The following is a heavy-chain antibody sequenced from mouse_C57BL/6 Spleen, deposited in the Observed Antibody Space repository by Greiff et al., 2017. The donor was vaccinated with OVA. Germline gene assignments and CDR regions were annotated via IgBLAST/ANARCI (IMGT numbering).Heavy chain of an antibody. Sequence: VQLQQPGAELVKPGASVKLSCKASGYTFTSYWMQWVKQRPGQGLEWIGEFDPSDSSTNYNQKFKGKATLTVDTSSSTAYMQLSSLTSEDSAVYYCARWGSSSFAYWGQGTLVTVSA. J-gene: IGHJ3*01. CDR2: FDPSDSST. CDR3: ARWGSSSFAY. D-gene: IGHD1-1*01. V-gene: IGHV1-50*01. CDR1: GYTFTSYW.